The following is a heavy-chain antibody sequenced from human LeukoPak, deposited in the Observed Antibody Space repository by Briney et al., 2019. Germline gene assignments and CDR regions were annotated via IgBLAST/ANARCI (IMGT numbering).Heavy chain of an antibody. CDR2: ISRNSGSI. CDR1: GFTFSTYS. V-gene: IGHV3-48*01. Sequence: PGGSLRLSCAASGFTFSTYSMNWVRQAPGKGLEWVSYISRNSGSIYYAYSVKGRFTISRDNAKNSLYLQMNSLRAEDTAVYYCARPLDDYADYVSCFHHWGQGTLVTVSP. CDR3: ARPLDDYADYVSCFHH. J-gene: IGHJ1*01. D-gene: IGHD4-17*01.